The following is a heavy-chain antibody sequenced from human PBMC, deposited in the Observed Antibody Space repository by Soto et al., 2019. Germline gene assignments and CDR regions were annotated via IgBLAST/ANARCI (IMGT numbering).Heavy chain of an antibody. V-gene: IGHV3-53*01. Sequence: GGSLRLSCAAFGFTISGKKYVAWVRQAPGKGLEWVSALYDLDGTYYADSVKGRFTTSSDSSRTTVYLQMNSLRPDDTAVYSCATWHLQEHAYDIWGQGTMVTVSS. J-gene: IGHJ3*02. CDR2: LYDLDGT. CDR1: GFTISGKKY. CDR3: ATWHLQEHAYDI. D-gene: IGHD1-1*01.